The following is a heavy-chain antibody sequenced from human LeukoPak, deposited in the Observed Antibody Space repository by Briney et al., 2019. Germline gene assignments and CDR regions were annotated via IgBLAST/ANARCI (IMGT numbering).Heavy chain of an antibody. CDR3: ASLVGATPDFDY. CDR2: IYYSGST. D-gene: IGHD1-26*01. V-gene: IGHV4-39*01. CDR1: GGSISSSSYY. Sequence: SETLSLTCTVSGGSISSSSYYWGWIRQPPGKGLEWIGSIYYSGSTYYNPSLKSRVTISVDTSKNQFSLKLSSVTAADTAVYYCASLVGATPDFDYWGQGTPVTVSS. J-gene: IGHJ4*02.